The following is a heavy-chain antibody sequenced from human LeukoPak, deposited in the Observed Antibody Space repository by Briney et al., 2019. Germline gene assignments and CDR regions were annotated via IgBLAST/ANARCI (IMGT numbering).Heavy chain of an antibody. J-gene: IGHJ4*02. D-gene: IGHD6-25*01. Sequence: ASVKVSCKASGYTFTGYFMHWVRQAPGQGLEWMGWINPNSGGTNYAQKFQGRVTMTGDTSISTAYMDLSSLRSDDTAVYYCARGPWAARLGYWGQGTLVTVSS. CDR2: INPNSGGT. CDR1: GYTFTGYF. CDR3: ARGPWAARLGY. V-gene: IGHV1-2*02.